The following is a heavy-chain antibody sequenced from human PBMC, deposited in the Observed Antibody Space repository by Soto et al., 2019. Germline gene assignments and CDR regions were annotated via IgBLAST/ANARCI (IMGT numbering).Heavy chain of an antibody. D-gene: IGHD4-17*01. CDR3: ARHPYTTVTIGGNYYYYGMDV. CDR1: GGSISSSSYY. J-gene: IGHJ6*02. Sequence: KPSETLSLTCTVSGGSISSSSYYWGWIRQPPGKGLEWIGSIYSSGSTYYNPSLKSRVTISVDTSKNQFSLKLSSVTAADTAVYYCARHPYTTVTIGGNYYYYGMDVWGQGTTVTVSS. V-gene: IGHV4-39*01. CDR2: IYSSGST.